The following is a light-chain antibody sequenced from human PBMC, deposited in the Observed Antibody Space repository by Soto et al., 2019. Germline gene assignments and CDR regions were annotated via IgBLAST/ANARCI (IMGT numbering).Light chain of an antibody. CDR3: QHYGTSLLT. V-gene: IGKV3-20*01. J-gene: IGKJ4*01. Sequence: EVLLTQSPGTLTLSPGEGASLSCRASQRISNNYLAWYQHKPGQAPRLLIFGVSSRATDIPDRFSGSGSGTDFTLTISRLEPEDFAVYYCQHYGTSLLTFGGGTRVEIK. CDR2: GVS. CDR1: QRISNNY.